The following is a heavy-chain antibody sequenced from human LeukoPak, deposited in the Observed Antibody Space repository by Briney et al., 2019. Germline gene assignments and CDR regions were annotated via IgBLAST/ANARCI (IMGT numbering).Heavy chain of an antibody. CDR3: ARGWRYFVDY. D-gene: IGHD3-9*01. Sequence: ASVKVSCKASGYTFTGYYMNWVRQAPGQGLEWMGWINPKSGGTNYAQKFQGRVAMTRDTSIGTAYMELSRLRSDDTAVYYCARGWRYFVDYWGQGSLVTVSS. V-gene: IGHV1-2*02. CDR1: GYTFTGYY. CDR2: INPKSGGT. J-gene: IGHJ4*02.